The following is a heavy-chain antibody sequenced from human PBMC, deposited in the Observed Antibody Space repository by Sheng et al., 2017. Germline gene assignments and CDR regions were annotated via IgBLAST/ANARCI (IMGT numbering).Heavy chain of an antibody. CDR1: GGSFSGYY. CDR2: INHSRST. D-gene: IGHD3-9*01. J-gene: IGHJ6*02. Sequence: QVQLQQWGAGLLKPSETLSLTCAVYGGSFSGYYWSWIRQPPGKGLEWIGEINHSRSTNYNPSLKSRVTISVDTSKNQFSLKLSSVTTADTAVYYCARGRLYYDILTGYSYYYYGMDVWGQGTTVTVSS. V-gene: IGHV4-34*01. CDR3: ARGRLYYDILTGYSYYYYGMDV.